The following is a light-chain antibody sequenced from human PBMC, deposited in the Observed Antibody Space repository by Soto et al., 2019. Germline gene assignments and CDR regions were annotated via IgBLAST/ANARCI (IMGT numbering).Light chain of an antibody. J-gene: IGLJ2*01. CDR1: SSDVGSYNL. CDR3: CSYAGSSTPRV. V-gene: IGLV2-23*01. Sequence: QSALTQPASVSGSPGQSITISCTGTSSDVGSYNLVSWYQQHPVKAPKLMIYEGSKRPSGVSNRFSGSKSGNTASLTISGLQAEDEADYYCCSYAGSSTPRVFGGGTKVTVL. CDR2: EGS.